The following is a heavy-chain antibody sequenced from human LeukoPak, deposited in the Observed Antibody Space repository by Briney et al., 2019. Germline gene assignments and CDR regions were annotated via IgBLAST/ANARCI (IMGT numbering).Heavy chain of an antibody. Sequence: SETLSLTCTVSGGSISSGGYYWSWIRQPPGKGLEWIGYIYYSGSTNYNPSLKSRVTISVDTSKNQFSLKLSSVTAADTAVYYCARGIAARPGRDWFDPWGQGTLVTVSS. J-gene: IGHJ5*02. CDR2: IYYSGST. CDR3: ARGIAARPGRDWFDP. CDR1: GGSISSGGYY. D-gene: IGHD6-6*01. V-gene: IGHV4-61*08.